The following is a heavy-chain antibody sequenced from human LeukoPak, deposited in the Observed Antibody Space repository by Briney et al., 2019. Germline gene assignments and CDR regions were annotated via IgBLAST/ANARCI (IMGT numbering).Heavy chain of an antibody. D-gene: IGHD3-16*01. CDR2: IYFSGTT. CDR1: GGSISGYY. J-gene: IGHJ4*02. CDR3: ARGEKVLVYFDY. V-gene: IGHV4-59*01. Sequence: SETLSLTCTVSGGSISGYYWSWIRQPPGKGLEWIGNIYFSGTTNYNPSLKSRVTMSLDTSRNQFSLKVTSVTAADTAVYYCARGEKVLVYFDYWGQGTLVTVSS.